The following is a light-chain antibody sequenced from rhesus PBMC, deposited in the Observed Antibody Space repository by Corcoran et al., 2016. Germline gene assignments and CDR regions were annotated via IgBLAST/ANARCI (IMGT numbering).Light chain of an antibody. Sequence: DIQMTQSPSSLSASVGDTVTITCRASPGISSYLNCFQQNPGKAPKLLIYAASRLERRVPSGFSGSGSGTEFTLTISSLQPEDCAVYYCLQHNSYPLTFGGGTKVEIK. CDR1: PGISSY. CDR3: LQHNSYPLT. V-gene: IGKV1-28*01. CDR2: AAS. J-gene: IGKJ4*01.